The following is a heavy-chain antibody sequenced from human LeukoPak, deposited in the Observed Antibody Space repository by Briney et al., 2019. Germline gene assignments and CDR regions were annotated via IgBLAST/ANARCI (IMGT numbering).Heavy chain of an antibody. J-gene: IGHJ4*02. CDR2: INPSGGST. V-gene: IGHV1-46*01. D-gene: IGHD5-18*01. Sequence: ASVKVSCKASGYTFTSYYMHWVRQAPGQGLKWMGIINPSGGSTSYAQKFQGRVTMTRDTSTSTVYMELSSLRSEDTAVYYCARDLGLVGSYGYVGLYFDYWGQGTLVTVSS. CDR1: GYTFTSYY. CDR3: ARDLGLVGSYGYVGLYFDY.